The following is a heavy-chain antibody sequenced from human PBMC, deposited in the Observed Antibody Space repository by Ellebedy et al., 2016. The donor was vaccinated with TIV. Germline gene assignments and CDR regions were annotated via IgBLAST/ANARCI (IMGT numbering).Heavy chain of an antibody. CDR2: ISDRGST. Sequence: SETLSLTXSVSGGSMKNYYWTWIRQSAGKGLEWIGRISDRGSTTYSPSLKSRVSISVDTSKNQFSLRLSSVTAADTAVYYCARLAYSSSSRDYYYGMDVWGQGTAVTVSS. V-gene: IGHV4-4*07. J-gene: IGHJ6*02. CDR1: GGSMKNYY. CDR3: ARLAYSSSSRDYYYGMDV. D-gene: IGHD6-6*01.